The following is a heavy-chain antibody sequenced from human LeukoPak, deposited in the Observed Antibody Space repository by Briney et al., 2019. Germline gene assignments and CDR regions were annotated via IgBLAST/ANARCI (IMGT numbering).Heavy chain of an antibody. CDR2: IYHSGST. CDR3: ARAPKYYYDSSGYDG. J-gene: IGHJ4*02. V-gene: IGHV4-4*02. CDR1: GGSISSSNW. D-gene: IGHD3-22*01. Sequence: SGTLSLTCAVSGGSISSSNWWSWVRQPPGKGLEWIGEIYHSGSTNYNPSLKSRVTISVDKSKNQFSLKLSSVTAADTAVYYCARAPKYYYDSSGYDGWGQGTLVTVSS.